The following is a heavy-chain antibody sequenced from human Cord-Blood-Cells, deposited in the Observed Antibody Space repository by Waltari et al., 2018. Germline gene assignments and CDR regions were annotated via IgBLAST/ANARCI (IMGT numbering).Heavy chain of an antibody. J-gene: IGHJ4*02. Sequence: QVQLVQSGAEVKKPGASVKVSCKASGYTFTGYYMHWVRQAHGQGLEWMGWINPNSGGTNYAQKFQGRVTMTRDTSISTAYMELSRLRSDDTAVYYCARDRWYYDSSGYYYFDYWGQGTLVTVSS. CDR3: ARDRWYYDSSGYYYFDY. V-gene: IGHV1-2*02. D-gene: IGHD3-22*01. CDR1: GYTFTGYY. CDR2: INPNSGGT.